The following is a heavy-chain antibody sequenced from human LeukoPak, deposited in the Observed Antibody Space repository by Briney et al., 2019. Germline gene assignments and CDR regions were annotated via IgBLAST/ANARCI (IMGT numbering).Heavy chain of an antibody. CDR3: ARHWAAADGFDY. CDR2: IYYIGNT. J-gene: IGHJ4*02. D-gene: IGHD6-25*01. CDR1: GGSIRSYY. V-gene: IGHV4-59*08. Sequence: SETLSLTCTVSGGSIRSYYGSWGRQPPGKGLEWIGYIYYIGNTIYNPSLNSRVTISVDTSKNQFSLKLSSVTAADTAVYYCARHWAAADGFDYWGQRTLVTVSS.